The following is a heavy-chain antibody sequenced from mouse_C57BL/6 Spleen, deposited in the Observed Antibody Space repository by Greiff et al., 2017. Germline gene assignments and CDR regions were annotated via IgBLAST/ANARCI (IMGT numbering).Heavy chain of an antibody. V-gene: IGHV5-17*01. D-gene: IGHD1-1*01. CDR2: ISSGSSTI. CDR3: ASVLGDYGCSSFFDY. Sequence: EVKLVESGGGLVKPGGSLKLSCAASGFTFSDYGMHWVRQAPEKGLEWVAYISSGSSTIYYADTVKGRFTLSRDNAKNTLFLQLTSLRSEDTAMXYCASVLGDYGCSSFFDYWGQGTTLTVSS. J-gene: IGHJ2*01. CDR1: GFTFSDYG.